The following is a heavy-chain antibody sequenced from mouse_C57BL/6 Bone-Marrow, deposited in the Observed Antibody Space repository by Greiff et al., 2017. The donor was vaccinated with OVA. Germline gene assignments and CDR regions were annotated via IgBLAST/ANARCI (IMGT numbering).Heavy chain of an antibody. CDR1: GFTFSSYA. V-gene: IGHV5-4*03. J-gene: IGHJ2*01. D-gene: IGHD1-1*01. CDR3: ARVDYYGSSQFAY. Sequence: EVKLMESGGGLVKPGGSLKLSCAASGFTFSSYAMSWVRQTPEKRLEWVATISDGGSYTYYPDNVKGRFTISRDNAKNNLYLQMSHLKSEDTAMYYCARVDYYGSSQFAYWGQGTTLTVSS. CDR2: ISDGGSYT.